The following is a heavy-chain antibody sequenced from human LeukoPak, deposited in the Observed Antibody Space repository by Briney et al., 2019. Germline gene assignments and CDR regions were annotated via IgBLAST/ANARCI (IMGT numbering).Heavy chain of an antibody. CDR3: ARARAVSNLDFDY. CDR1: GYSFTGYF. J-gene: IGHJ4*02. Sequence: ASVKVSCKASGYSFTGYFMHWVRQAPGQGLEWMGWINPNSGGTDYAQNFQGRVTVTRDTSISTAYMELSNLRSDDTAVYYCARARAVSNLDFDYWGQGTLVTVSS. D-gene: IGHD5/OR15-5a*01. CDR2: INPNSGGT. V-gene: IGHV1-2*02.